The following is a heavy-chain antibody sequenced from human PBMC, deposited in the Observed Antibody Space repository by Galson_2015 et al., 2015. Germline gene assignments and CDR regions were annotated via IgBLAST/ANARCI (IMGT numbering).Heavy chain of an antibody. CDR1: GFTFSNYA. V-gene: IGHV3-23*01. CDR3: ARACRPCSGNSRYPIHRGFDY. D-gene: IGHD2-15*01. Sequence: SLRLSCAAAGFTFSNYAMNWVRQAPGKGLEWVSGMSGSGTTTYYANSVKGRFTISRDNSKNTLYLHMNSLRAEDTALYYCARACRPCSGNSRYPIHRGFDYWGQGALSSVTS. J-gene: IGHJ4*02. CDR2: MSGSGTTT.